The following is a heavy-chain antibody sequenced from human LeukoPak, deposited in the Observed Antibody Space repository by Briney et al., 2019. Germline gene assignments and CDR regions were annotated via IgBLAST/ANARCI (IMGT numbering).Heavy chain of an antibody. CDR1: GGSISSYY. Sequence: SETLSLTCTVSGGSISSYYWSWIRQPAGKGLEWIGRIYTSGSTNYNPSLKSRVTMSVDTSKSQFSLKLSSVTAADTAVYYCARESWGYYYYYYMDVWGKGTTVTVSS. CDR3: ARESWGYYYYYYMDV. J-gene: IGHJ6*03. D-gene: IGHD3-16*01. V-gene: IGHV4-4*07. CDR2: IYTSGST.